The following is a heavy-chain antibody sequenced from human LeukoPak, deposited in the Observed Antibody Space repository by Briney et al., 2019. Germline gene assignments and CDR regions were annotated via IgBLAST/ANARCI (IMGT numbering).Heavy chain of an antibody. CDR1: GFTFSSYA. Sequence: GGSLRLSCAASGFTFSSYAMHWVRQAPGKGLEWVAVISYDGSNKYYADSVKGRFTISRDNSKNTLYLQMNSLRAEDTAVYYCARPQGVVVPAAIYYYGMDVWGQGTTVTVSS. D-gene: IGHD2-2*01. V-gene: IGHV3-30-3*01. CDR2: ISYDGSNK. J-gene: IGHJ6*02. CDR3: ARPQGVVVPAAIYYYGMDV.